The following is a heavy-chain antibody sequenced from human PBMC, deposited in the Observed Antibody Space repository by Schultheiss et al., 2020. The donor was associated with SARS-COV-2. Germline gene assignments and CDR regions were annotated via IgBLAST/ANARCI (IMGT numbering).Heavy chain of an antibody. J-gene: IGHJ6*02. V-gene: IGHV7-4-1*02. CDR2: INTNTGNP. CDR1: GYTLTELS. Sequence: ASVKVSCKVSGYTLTELSMHWVRQAPGQGLEWMGWINTNTGNPTYAQGFTGRFVFSLDTSVSTAYLQISSLKAEDTAVYYCARETLRYFDHRGGYGMDVWGQGTTVTVSS. CDR3: ARETLRYFDHRGGYGMDV. D-gene: IGHD3-9*01.